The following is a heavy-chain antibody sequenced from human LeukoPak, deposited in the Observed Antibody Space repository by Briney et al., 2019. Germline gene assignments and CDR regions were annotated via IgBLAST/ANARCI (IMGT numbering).Heavy chain of an antibody. Sequence: SVKVSCKASGCTFTSYDINGVRQAAGRGLDWMGWMNPTSGNTGYAQKFQGRVTMTRNTSINTAYMELSSLRSEATAVYYCARVPFTSYCYYGMDVWGQGTTVTVSS. J-gene: IGHJ6*02. CDR3: ARVPFTSYCYYGMDV. CDR1: GCTFTSYD. V-gene: IGHV1-8*01. D-gene: IGHD3-16*01. CDR2: MNPTSGNT.